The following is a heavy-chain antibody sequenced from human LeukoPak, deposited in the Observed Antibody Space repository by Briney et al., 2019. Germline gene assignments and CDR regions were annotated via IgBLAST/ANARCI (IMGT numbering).Heavy chain of an antibody. V-gene: IGHV4-4*07. CDR3: TRGEHDCDC. J-gene: IGHJ4*02. CDR2: IYSSGST. Sequence: KTSETLSLNCSVSGGSINFYYWNWIRQPAGKGLEWVGRIYSSGSTNYNPSLKGRVTMSVDTSKNQFSLNLSSVTAADTAVYYCTRGEHDCDCWGQGILVTVSS. CDR1: GGSINFYY.